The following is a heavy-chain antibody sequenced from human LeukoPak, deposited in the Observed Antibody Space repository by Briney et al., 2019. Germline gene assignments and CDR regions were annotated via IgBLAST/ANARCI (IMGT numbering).Heavy chain of an antibody. V-gene: IGHV3-74*01. CDR1: GFTFSSYW. CDR3: AKPSSGWYLFDY. Sequence: GGSLRLSCAASGFTFSSYWMHWVRQAPGKGLVWVSRINSDGSSTSYADSVKGRFTISRDNAKNTLYLQMSSLGAEDTAVYYCAKPSSGWYLFDYWGQGTLVTVSS. J-gene: IGHJ4*02. D-gene: IGHD6-19*01. CDR2: INSDGSST.